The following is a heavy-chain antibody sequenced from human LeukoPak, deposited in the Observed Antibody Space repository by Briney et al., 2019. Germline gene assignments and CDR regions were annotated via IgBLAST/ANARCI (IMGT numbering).Heavy chain of an antibody. CDR1: GYTFTSYG. D-gene: IGHD3-3*01. CDR2: ISAYNGNT. V-gene: IGHV1-18*01. CDR3: ARAHMYYDFWSGYFNWFDP. J-gene: IGHJ5*02. Sequence: ASVKVSCKASGYTFTSYGISWVRQAPGQGLEWMGWISAYNGNTNYAQKLQGRVTMTTDTSTSTAYMELSSLRSEDTAVYYCARAHMYYDFWSGYFNWFDPWGQGTLVTVSS.